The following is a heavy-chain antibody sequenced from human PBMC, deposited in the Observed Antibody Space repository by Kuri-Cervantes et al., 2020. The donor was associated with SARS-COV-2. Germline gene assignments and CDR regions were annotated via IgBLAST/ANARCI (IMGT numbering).Heavy chain of an antibody. CDR1: GYTLTELS. CDR3: ARGGWEQYYYYGMDV. Sequence: SVKVSCKVSGYTLTELSMHWVRQAPGKGLEWMGGIIPIFGTANYAQKFQGRVTITADESTSTAYMELSSLRSEDTAVYYCARGGWEQYYYYGMDVWGQGTTVTVSS. J-gene: IGHJ6*02. V-gene: IGHV1-69*13. D-gene: IGHD1-26*01. CDR2: IIPIFGTA.